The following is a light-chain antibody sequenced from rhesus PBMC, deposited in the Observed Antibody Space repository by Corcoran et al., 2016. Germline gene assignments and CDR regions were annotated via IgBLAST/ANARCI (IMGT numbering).Light chain of an antibody. CDR2: GAS. V-gene: IGKV3-31*02. CDR3: QENSNFWT. J-gene: IGKJ1*01. Sequence: PGETATISCRTSQSVSSYLAWYQQKPGQAPRLLIYGASSRATGIPDRFSGSGSGTEVTLTISSLEREDFAVYECQENSNFWTFGQGTKVEIK. CDR1: QSVSSY.